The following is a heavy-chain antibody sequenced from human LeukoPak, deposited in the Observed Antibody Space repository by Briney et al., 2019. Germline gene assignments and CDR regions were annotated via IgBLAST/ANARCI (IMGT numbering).Heavy chain of an antibody. J-gene: IGHJ5*02. D-gene: IGHD6-13*01. CDR2: INPNSGDT. Sequence: ASVKVSCKASGYTFTVYYMHWVRQAPGQGLEWMGWINPNSGDTNYAQKFQGRVTMTRDTSISTAYMELSRLRSDDTAVYYCARDYIAAAPQYNRFDPWGQGTLVTVSS. CDR3: ARDYIAAAPQYNRFDP. V-gene: IGHV1-2*02. CDR1: GYTFTVYY.